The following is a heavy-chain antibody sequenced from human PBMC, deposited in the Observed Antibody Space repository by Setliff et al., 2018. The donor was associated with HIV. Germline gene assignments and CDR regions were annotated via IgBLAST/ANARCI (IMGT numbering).Heavy chain of an antibody. CDR3: TRGRMVRGEFPLN. CDR2: FDPEDGET. Sequence: ASVKVSCKVSGYSLTDLSIHWVRQAPGKGLEWMGGFDPEDGETVYAQKLQGRVTMTEDTSTDTAYMELSSLTSEDTAVYYCTRGRMVRGEFPLNWGPGTLVTVSS. J-gene: IGHJ4*02. V-gene: IGHV1-24*01. CDR1: GYSLTDLS. D-gene: IGHD3-10*01.